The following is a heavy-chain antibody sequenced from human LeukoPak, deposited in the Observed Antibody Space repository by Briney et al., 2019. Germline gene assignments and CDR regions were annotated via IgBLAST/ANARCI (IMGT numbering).Heavy chain of an antibody. J-gene: IGHJ4*02. V-gene: IGHV3-53*01. CDR1: GFTVSSSY. CDR2: IYIGGNT. D-gene: IGHD5-24*01. Sequence: GGSLRLSCAASGFTVSSSYMSWVRQAPGKGLEWVSVIYIGGNTYYAESVKGRFTISRDNSENTLYLRLNSLRAEDTAVYYCVRGDGYNFFDYWGQGTLVTVSS. CDR3: VRGDGYNFFDY.